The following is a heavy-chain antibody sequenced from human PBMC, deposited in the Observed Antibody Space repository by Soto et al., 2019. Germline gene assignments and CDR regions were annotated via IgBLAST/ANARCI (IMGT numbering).Heavy chain of an antibody. CDR1: GGSISSYY. D-gene: IGHD6-19*01. CDR3: ARTSSGRLFDS. Sequence: SETLSLTCTVSGGSISSYYWSWIRQPPGKGLEWIGYIYYSGSTNYNPSLKSRVTISVDTSKNQFSLKLSSVTAADTAVYYCARTSSGRLFDSWGQGTLVTVSS. CDR2: IYYSGST. J-gene: IGHJ5*01. V-gene: IGHV4-59*01.